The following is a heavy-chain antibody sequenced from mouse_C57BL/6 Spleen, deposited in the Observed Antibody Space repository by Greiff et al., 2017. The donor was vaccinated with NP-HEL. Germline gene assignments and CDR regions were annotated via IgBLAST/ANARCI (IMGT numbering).Heavy chain of an antibody. CDR3: ARDYSNFFAY. CDR1: GYTFTDYY. J-gene: IGHJ3*01. Sequence: EVQLQQSGPELVKPGASVKISCKASGYTFTDYYMNWVKQSHGKSLKWIGDINPNNGGTSYNQKFKGKATLTVDKSSSTAYMELRSLTSEDSAVYYCARDYSNFFAYWGQGTLVTVSA. V-gene: IGHV1-26*01. D-gene: IGHD2-5*01. CDR2: INPNNGGT.